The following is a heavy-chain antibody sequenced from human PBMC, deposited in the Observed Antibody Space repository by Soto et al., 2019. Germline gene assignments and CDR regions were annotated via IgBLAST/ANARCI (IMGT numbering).Heavy chain of an antibody. Sequence: GGSLRLSCAASGFTFSSYAMSWVRQAPGKGLEWVSAISGSGGSTYYADSVKGRFTISRDNSKNTLYLQMNSLRAEDTAVYYCARGFRWFGVLLPAHYYYYYYYMDVWGKGTTVTVSS. CDR1: GFTFSSYA. D-gene: IGHD3-10*01. V-gene: IGHV3-23*01. J-gene: IGHJ6*03. CDR3: ARGFRWFGVLLPAHYYYYYYYMDV. CDR2: ISGSGGST.